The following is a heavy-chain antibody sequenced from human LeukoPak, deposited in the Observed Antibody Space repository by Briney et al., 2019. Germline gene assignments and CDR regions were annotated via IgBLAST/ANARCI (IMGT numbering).Heavy chain of an antibody. V-gene: IGHV3-74*01. Sequence: GGSLRLSCAASGFTFSNYWMDWVRQVPGRGLVWVSRVNGVGSSTSYADSVKGRFTISRDNAKNTLYLQMNSLRAEDTAVYFCARAAGNYYYGMDVWGQGTTVTVSS. CDR2: VNGVGSST. CDR1: GFTFSNYW. CDR3: ARAAGNYYYGMDV. J-gene: IGHJ6*02. D-gene: IGHD3-10*01.